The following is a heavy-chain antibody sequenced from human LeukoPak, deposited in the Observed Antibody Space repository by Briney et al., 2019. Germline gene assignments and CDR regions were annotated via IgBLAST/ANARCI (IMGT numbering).Heavy chain of an antibody. CDR2: IKQDGSEK. D-gene: IGHD5-24*01. CDR1: GFTFSSYW. V-gene: IGHV3-7*01. Sequence: GGSLRLSCAASGFTFSSYWMNWVRQAPGKGLEWVANIKQDGSEKNYVDFVKGRFTISRDNAKNSLDLQMNSLRAEDTAMYYCARARGDGYHWYFDLWGPGTLVTVSS. J-gene: IGHJ2*01. CDR3: ARARGDGYHWYFDL.